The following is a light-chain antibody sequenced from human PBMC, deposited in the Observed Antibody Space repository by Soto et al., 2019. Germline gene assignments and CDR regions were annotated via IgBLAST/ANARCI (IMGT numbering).Light chain of an antibody. CDR3: CSYAGSYPFV. CDR2: DVS. J-gene: IGLJ1*01. V-gene: IGLV2-11*01. Sequence: QSVLTQPRSVSGSPGQSVTISCTGTSSDVGGYNYVSWYQQHPGKAPKLMIYDVSKRPSGVPDRFSGSKSGNTASLTISGLQAEEEDDYYCCSYAGSYPFVFGTGTKLTVL. CDR1: SSDVGGYNY.